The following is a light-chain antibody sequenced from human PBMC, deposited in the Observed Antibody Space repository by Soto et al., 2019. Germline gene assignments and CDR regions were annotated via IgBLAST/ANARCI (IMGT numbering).Light chain of an antibody. CDR2: TAS. CDR3: QQSYTTPVYS. Sequence: DIQMTQSPSSLSASVGDRVTITCRASQNMIFYLNWYQQRIVKSPKLLIYTASNFQSDVPSRCSGSGSGTDFALTIGNLQPEDFANYLCQQSYTTPVYSFGQGTKLEIK. J-gene: IGKJ2*01. V-gene: IGKV1-39*01. CDR1: QNMIFY.